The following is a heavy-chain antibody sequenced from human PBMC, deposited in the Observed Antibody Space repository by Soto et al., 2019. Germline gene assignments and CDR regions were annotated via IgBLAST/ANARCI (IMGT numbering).Heavy chain of an antibody. J-gene: IGHJ2*01. CDR3: ARGPSGSHRRYFDL. V-gene: IGHV1-18*01. D-gene: IGHD1-26*01. CDR2: ISAYNGNT. CDR1: GYTFTSCG. Sequence: ASVKVSCKASGYTFTSCGISWVRQAPGQELEWMGWISAYNGNTNYAQKLQGRVTMTTDTSTSTAYMELRSLRSDDTAVYYCARGPSGSHRRYFDLWGRGTLVTVSS.